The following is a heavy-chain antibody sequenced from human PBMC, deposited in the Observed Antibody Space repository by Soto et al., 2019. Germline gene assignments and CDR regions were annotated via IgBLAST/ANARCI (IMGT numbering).Heavy chain of an antibody. V-gene: IGHV4-4*02. CDR1: GGSISRINW. CDR2: IYFAGNT. Sequence: VQLPESGPGLVKSSESLALTCAVSGGSISRINWWTWVRQPPGKGLEGIGDIYFAGNTKINWSLKSRVSMFLEKSKNQFSLTVTSVTAACTAVYYCGPAGGLFYGVAVWGQGTTVLASS. CDR3: GPAGGLFYGVAV. J-gene: IGHJ6*01.